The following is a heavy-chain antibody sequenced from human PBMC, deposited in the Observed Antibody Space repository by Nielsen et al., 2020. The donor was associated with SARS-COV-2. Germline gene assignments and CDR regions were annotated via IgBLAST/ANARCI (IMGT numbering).Heavy chain of an antibody. V-gene: IGHV3-64*04. CDR3: ARSKGSYYADVLGTNRYLDS. Sequence: GGSLRLSCAASGFAFSRYVMHWVRQAPGKGLEWVSGISRNSGSQGYADSVKGRFTISRDNSKNRLYLQMNSLRAEDTAVYYCARSKGSYYADVLGTNRYLDSWGQGTLVTVSS. CDR2: ISRNSGSQ. CDR1: GFAFSRYV. D-gene: IGHD3-16*02. J-gene: IGHJ4*02.